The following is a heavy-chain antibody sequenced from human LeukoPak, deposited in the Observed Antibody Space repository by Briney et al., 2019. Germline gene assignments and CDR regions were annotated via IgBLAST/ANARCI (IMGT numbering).Heavy chain of an antibody. Sequence: GGSLRLSCAASGFTFSSYSMNWVRQTPGKGLDRVSYISSSSGTIYYADSVKGRFTISRDNAKNSLYLQMNSLRAEDTAVYYCARRISGGDAFDIWGQGTMVTVSS. J-gene: IGHJ3*02. CDR2: ISSSSGTI. CDR1: GFTFSSYS. CDR3: ARRISGGDAFDI. V-gene: IGHV3-48*01. D-gene: IGHD2-15*01.